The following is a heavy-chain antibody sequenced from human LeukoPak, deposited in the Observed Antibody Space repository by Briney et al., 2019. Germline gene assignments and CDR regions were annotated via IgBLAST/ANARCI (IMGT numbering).Heavy chain of an antibody. Sequence: ASVKVSCKASGYTFTSYYMHWVRQAPGQGLEWMGIINPSGGSTSYAQKFQGRVTMTRDMSTSTVYMELSSLRSEDTAVYYCARVGQRHPVPHYFDYWGQGTLVTVSS. V-gene: IGHV1-46*01. CDR2: INPSGGST. CDR1: GYTFTSYY. CDR3: ARVGQRHPVPHYFDY. D-gene: IGHD6-25*01. J-gene: IGHJ4*02.